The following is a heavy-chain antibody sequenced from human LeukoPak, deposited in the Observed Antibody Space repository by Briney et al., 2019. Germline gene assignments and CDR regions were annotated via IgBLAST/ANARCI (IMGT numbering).Heavy chain of an antibody. D-gene: IGHD5-18*01. CDR3: ARGYSSAFDY. Sequence: GGSLRLSYAASGFTFSSYGMHWVRQAPGKGLEWVAFIRYDGSNKYYADSVKGRFTISRDNSKNTLYLQMNSLRAEDTAVYYCARGYSSAFDYWGQGTLATVSS. J-gene: IGHJ4*02. V-gene: IGHV3-30*02. CDR1: GFTFSSYG. CDR2: IRYDGSNK.